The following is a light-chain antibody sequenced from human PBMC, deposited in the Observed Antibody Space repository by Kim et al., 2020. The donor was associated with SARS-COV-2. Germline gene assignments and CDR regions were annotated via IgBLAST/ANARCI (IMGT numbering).Light chain of an antibody. CDR3: QQYNSWT. CDR2: KAS. CDR1: QSISSW. Sequence: LSASVGDRVTITCRASQSISSWLAWYQQKPGKAPKLLIYKASSLESGVPSRFSGSGSGTEFTLTLSSLQPDDFATYYCQQYNSWTFGQGTKVDIK. J-gene: IGKJ1*01. V-gene: IGKV1-5*03.